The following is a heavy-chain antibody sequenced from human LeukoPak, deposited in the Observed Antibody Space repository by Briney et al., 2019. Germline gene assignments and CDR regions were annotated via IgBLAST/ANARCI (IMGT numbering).Heavy chain of an antibody. V-gene: IGHV4-59*08. CDR3: ARAPILYYFDC. J-gene: IGHJ4*02. CDR1: GGSISSYY. CDR2: IYSTGST. Sequence: PSETLSLTCTVSGGSISSYYWSWIRQPPGKELEWIGYIYSTGSTSYNPSLKSRVTISIDTSKNQFSLNLNSVTAADTAVYYCARAPILYYFDCRGQGTSVTVSS.